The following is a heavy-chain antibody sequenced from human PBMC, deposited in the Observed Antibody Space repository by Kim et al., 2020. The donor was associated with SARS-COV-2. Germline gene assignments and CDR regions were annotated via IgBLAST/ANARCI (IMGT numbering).Heavy chain of an antibody. CDR1: GYTFTGYY. CDR3: ARGGTHSGGRGGTAYYYYGMDV. V-gene: IGHV1-2*04. D-gene: IGHD2-15*01. J-gene: IGHJ6*02. Sequence: ASVKVSCKASGYTFTGYYMHWVRQAPGQGLEWMGWINPNSGGTNYAQKFQGWVTMTRDTSISTAYMELSRLRSDDTAVYYCARGGTHSGGRGGTAYYYYGMDVWGQGTTVTVSS. CDR2: INPNSGGT.